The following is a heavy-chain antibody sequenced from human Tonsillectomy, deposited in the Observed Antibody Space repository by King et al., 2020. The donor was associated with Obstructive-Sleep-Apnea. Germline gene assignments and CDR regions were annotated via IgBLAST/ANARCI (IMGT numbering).Heavy chain of an antibody. CDR2: MYHSGNT. CDR3: IRSDVGNFDY. V-gene: IGHV4-38-2*02. J-gene: IGHJ4*02. Sequence: QLQESGPGLVKPSETLSLTCTVSGYSISSGYYWGWIRQPPGKGLEWIGSMYHSGNTYYNPSLQSRVTISVDTSKTQFSLKLSSVTAADTAVYYCIRSDVGNFDYWGQGTLVTVSS. CDR1: GYSISSGYY. D-gene: IGHD1-26*01.